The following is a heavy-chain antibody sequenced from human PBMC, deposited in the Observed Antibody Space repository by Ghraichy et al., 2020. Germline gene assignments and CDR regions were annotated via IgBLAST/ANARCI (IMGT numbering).Heavy chain of an antibody. Sequence: SETLSLTCTISGDSITSGNYYWSWIRQPAGKGLEWIGRIYSTGTTNSNPSLKSRVTLSVDTSKNQFSLKMTSVTAADTAMYYCARDQRGWQNAFFFYYTDVGGKGTTVTVSS. J-gene: IGHJ6*03. CDR1: GDSITSGNYY. D-gene: IGHD5-24*01. V-gene: IGHV4-61*02. CDR2: IYSTGTT. CDR3: ARDQRGWQNAFFFYYTDV.